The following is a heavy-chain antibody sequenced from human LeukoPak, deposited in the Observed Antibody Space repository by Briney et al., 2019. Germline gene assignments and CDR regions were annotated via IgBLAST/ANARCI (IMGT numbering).Heavy chain of an antibody. V-gene: IGHV4-59*01. Sequence: SETLSLTCTVSGGSISSYYWSWIRQPPGKGLEWIGYIYYSGSTNYNPSLKSRVTISVDTSKNQFSLRLSSVTAADTAVYYCARVEYPLDYGMDVWGQGTTVTVSS. CDR2: IYYSGST. CDR3: ARVEYPLDYGMDV. D-gene: IGHD2-2*01. J-gene: IGHJ6*02. CDR1: GGSISSYY.